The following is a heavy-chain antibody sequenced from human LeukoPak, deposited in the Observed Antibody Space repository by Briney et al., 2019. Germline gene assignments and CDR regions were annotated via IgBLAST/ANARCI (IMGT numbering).Heavy chain of an antibody. J-gene: IGHJ4*02. CDR1: GYTFTSYD. CDR3: ARAVELGIADY. CDR2: MNSNSGNT. Sequence: ASVKVSCKASGYTFTSYDINWVRQATGQGLEWMGWMNSNSGNTGYAQKFQGRVTITRNTSISTAYMELSSLRSEDTAVYYCARAVELGIADYWGQGTLVTVSS. V-gene: IGHV1-8*03. D-gene: IGHD7-27*01.